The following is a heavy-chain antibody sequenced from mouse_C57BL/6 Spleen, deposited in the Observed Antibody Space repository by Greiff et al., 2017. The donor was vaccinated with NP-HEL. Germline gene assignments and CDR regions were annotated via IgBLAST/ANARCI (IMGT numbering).Heavy chain of an antibody. CDR3: ARSVITKATGFDY. D-gene: IGHD1-1*01. CDR1: GYAFSSYW. Sequence: QVQLQQSGAELVKPGASVKISCKASGYAFSSYWMNWVKQRPGKGLEWIGQIYPGDGDTNYNGKFKGKATLTADKSSSTAYMQLSSLTSEDSAVYFCARSVITKATGFDYWGQGTTLTVSS. V-gene: IGHV1-80*01. CDR2: IYPGDGDT. J-gene: IGHJ2*01.